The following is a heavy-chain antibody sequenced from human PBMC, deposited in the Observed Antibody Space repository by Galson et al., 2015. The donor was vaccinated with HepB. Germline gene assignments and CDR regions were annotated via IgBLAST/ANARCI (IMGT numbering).Heavy chain of an antibody. Sequence: SLRLSCAASGFIFSNYNMNWVRHAPGKGLEWVSSISSDSTYINYADSVKGRFTTSRDNAKHSLNLHMSSLSAEDTAVYYCVRDPPLGTPFDYWGQGTLVTVSS. V-gene: IGHV3-21*01. D-gene: IGHD7-27*01. CDR3: VRDPPLGTPFDY. CDR1: GFIFSNYN. J-gene: IGHJ4*02. CDR2: ISSDSTYI.